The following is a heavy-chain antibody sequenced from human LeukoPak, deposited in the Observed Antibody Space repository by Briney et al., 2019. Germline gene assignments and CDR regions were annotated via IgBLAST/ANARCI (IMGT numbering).Heavy chain of an antibody. D-gene: IGHD7-27*01. J-gene: IGHJ4*02. CDR3: ARDLGHFDY. CDR1: GGLIRTYY. V-gene: IGHV4-59*01. Sequence: KPSETLSFTCTVSGGLIRTYYWSWIRQPPGQGLEWMGYIYHSGNTDYNPSLKSRVTISVDSSKNQFSLKLSSVTAADTAVYYCARDLGHFDYWGQGTLVTVSS. CDR2: IYHSGNT.